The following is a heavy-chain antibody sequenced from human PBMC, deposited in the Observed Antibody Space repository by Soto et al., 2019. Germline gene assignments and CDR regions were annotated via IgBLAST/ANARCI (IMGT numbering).Heavy chain of an antibody. J-gene: IGHJ4*02. CDR1: GGSISSGGYY. V-gene: IGHV4-31*03. D-gene: IGHD2-15*01. CDR3: ARDRECSGGTCYNYFDY. Sequence: SETLSLTCTVSGGSISSGGYYWSWIRQHPGKGLEWVGYIYYSGSTYYNPSLKSRVTISVDTSKNQFSLKLSCVTAADTAVYYCARDRECSGGTCYNYFDYWGQGTLVTVSS. CDR2: IYYSGST.